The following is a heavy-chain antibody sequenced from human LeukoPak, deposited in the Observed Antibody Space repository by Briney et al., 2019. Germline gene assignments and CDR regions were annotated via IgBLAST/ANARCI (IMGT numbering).Heavy chain of an antibody. CDR1: GFTFSDYW. CDR2: IKHDGSEI. J-gene: IGHJ2*01. CDR3: ATEYCTDKGNFDL. D-gene: IGHD2/OR15-2a*01. V-gene: IGHV3-7*02. Sequence: GGSLRLSCAASGFTFSDYWMSWVCQAPGRGLEWVANIKHDGSEIYYLDSVKGRFTISRDNAKASLYLQMYGLRVDDSAVYYCATEYCTDKGNFDLWGRGTLVTVSS.